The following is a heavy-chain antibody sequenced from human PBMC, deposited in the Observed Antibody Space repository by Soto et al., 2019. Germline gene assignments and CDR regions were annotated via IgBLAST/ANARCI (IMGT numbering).Heavy chain of an antibody. J-gene: IGHJ4*02. Sequence: SETLSLTCTVSGASVTSGVYYWSWIRQPPGKGLEWIGFIIYNGATKYNPSLESRVTMSVDTSKNQFLLKLSSVTAADTAVYYCARTRNGGSWAAWFWGQGTLVTVSS. CDR3: ARTRNGGSWAAWF. CDR2: IIYNGAT. CDR1: GASVTSGVYY. D-gene: IGHD2-15*01. V-gene: IGHV4-61*08.